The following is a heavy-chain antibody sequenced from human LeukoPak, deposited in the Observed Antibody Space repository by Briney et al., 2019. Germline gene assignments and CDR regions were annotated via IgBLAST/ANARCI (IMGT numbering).Heavy chain of an antibody. Sequence: GGSLRLSCAASGFTFSDYYMSWIRQAPGKGLEWVSYTSSSASTINYADSVRGRFTISRDNAKNSLYLQMNSLRAEDTAVYYCARGIEAAGSLFDYWGQGTLVTVSS. J-gene: IGHJ4*02. CDR3: ARGIEAAGSLFDY. V-gene: IGHV3-11*04. CDR2: TSSSASTI. D-gene: IGHD6-13*01. CDR1: GFTFSDYY.